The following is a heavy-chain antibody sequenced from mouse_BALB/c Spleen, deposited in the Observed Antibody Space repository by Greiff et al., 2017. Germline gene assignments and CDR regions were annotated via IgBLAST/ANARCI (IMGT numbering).Heavy chain of an antibody. D-gene: IGHD2-14*01. Sequence: VQLQQSGAELAKPGASVKMSCKASGYTFTSYWMHWVKQRPGQGLEWIGYINPSTGYTEYNQKFKDKATLTADKSSSTAYMQLSSLTSEDSAVYYCARRYYRYDEAWFAYWGQGTLVTVSA. CDR2: INPSTGYT. CDR3: ARRYYRYDEAWFAY. CDR1: GYTFTSYW. V-gene: IGHV1-7*01. J-gene: IGHJ3*01.